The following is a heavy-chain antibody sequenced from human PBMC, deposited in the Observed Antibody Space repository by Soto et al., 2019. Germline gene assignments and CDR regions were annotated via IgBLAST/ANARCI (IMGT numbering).Heavy chain of an antibody. D-gene: IGHD3-22*01. V-gene: IGHV1-18*01. CDR1: GYTFTSYG. J-gene: IGHJ4*02. CDR2: ISAYNGNT. Sequence: QVPLVQSGAEVKKPGASVKVSCKASGYTFTSYGISWVRQAPGQGLEWMGWISAYNGNTNYAQKLQGRVTMTTYTSTSTAYMELRSLRSDDTAVNYCARATYYYDSSGYWDFDYWGQGTLVTVSS. CDR3: ARATYYYDSSGYWDFDY.